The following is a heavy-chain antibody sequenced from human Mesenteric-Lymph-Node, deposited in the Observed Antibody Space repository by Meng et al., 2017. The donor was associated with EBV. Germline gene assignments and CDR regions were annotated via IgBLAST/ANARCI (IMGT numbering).Heavy chain of an antibody. CDR1: GGAISSSSFY. CDR2: IDYSGST. D-gene: IGHD3-22*01. J-gene: IGHJ4*02. CDR3: ARVNYDGSGYYYFLDY. Sequence: QVQLQGSGPGLVKPSETLSVTCTVTGGAISSSSFYWGWIRQPPGKGLEWIGTIDYSGSTYYSPSLRSRVTISVDTSKNQFSLNLFSVTAADTALYYCARVNYDGSGYYYFLDYWGQGTLVTVSS. V-gene: IGHV4-39*07.